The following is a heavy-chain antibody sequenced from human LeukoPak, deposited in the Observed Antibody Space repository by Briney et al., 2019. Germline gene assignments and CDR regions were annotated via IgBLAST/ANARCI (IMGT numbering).Heavy chain of an antibody. V-gene: IGHV4-31*03. CDR3: ATALSPWYSSGWYEGAFDI. D-gene: IGHD6-19*01. CDR2: IYYSGST. Sequence: SETLSLTCTVSGGSISSGGYSWSWIRQHSGKGLEWIGYIYYSGSTYYNPSLKSRVTISVDTSKNQFSLKLSSVTAADTAVYYCATALSPWYSSGWYEGAFDIWGQGTMVTVSS. J-gene: IGHJ3*02. CDR1: GGSISSGGYS.